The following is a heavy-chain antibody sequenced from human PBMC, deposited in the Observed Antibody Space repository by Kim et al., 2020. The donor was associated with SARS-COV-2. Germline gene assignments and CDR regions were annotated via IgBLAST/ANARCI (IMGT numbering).Heavy chain of an antibody. CDR3: VRLPVDY. CDR2: DGSNK. Sequence: DGSNKYYADSVKRRFTISRDNSKNTLYLQMNSLRAEDTAVYYCVRLPVDYWGQGTLVTVSS. D-gene: IGHD4-17*01. V-gene: IGHV3-30*02. J-gene: IGHJ4*02.